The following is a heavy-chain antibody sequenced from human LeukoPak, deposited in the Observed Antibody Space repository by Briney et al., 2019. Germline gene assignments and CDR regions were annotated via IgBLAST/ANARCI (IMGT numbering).Heavy chain of an antibody. J-gene: IGHJ6*03. Sequence: GASVKVSCKASGYTFTGYYMHWVRQAPGQGLEWMGRINPNSGGTNYAQKFQGRVTMTRDTSISTAYMELGRLRSDDTAVYYCARDDYDSSGYSIGYYYYYMDVWGEGTTVTVSS. CDR2: INPNSGGT. CDR3: ARDDYDSSGYSIGYYYYYMDV. D-gene: IGHD3-22*01. CDR1: GYTFTGYY. V-gene: IGHV1-2*06.